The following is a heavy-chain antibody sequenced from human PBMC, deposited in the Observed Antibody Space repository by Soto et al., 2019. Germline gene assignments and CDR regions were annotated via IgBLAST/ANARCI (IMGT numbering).Heavy chain of an antibody. V-gene: IGHV3-72*01. CDR2: TRNKANSYTT. CDR1: GFTFSDHY. Sequence: EVQLVESGGTLVQPGGSLRLSCAASGFTFSDHYMDWVRQAPGKGLEWVARTRNKANSYTTEYAASVKGRFTISRDESKNSLHLQMNSLKTEDTAIYYCTRGQDRGPVDYWGQGTLVTVSS. D-gene: IGHD1-26*01. J-gene: IGHJ4*02. CDR3: TRGQDRGPVDY.